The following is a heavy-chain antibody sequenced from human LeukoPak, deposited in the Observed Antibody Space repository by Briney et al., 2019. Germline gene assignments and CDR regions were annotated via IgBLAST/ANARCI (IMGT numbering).Heavy chain of an antibody. CDR3: ARGSSYLAHFDY. CDR2: IYPGDSDT. V-gene: IGHV5-51*01. J-gene: IGHJ4*02. Sequence: GESPKISCKGSGYSFTTYWIGWVRQMPGKGLEWMGIIYPGDSDTRYSPSFQGQVSISAAKSVSTAYLQWSSLKASDTAMYYCARGSSYLAHFDYWGQGTLVTVSS. D-gene: IGHD1-26*01. CDR1: GYSFTTYW.